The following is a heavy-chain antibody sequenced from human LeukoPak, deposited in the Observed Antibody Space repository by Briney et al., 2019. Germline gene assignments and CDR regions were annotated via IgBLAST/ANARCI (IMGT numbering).Heavy chain of an antibody. CDR3: ARDSRAVAADFDY. V-gene: IGHV3-21*01. J-gene: IGHJ4*02. Sequence: GGSLRLSCAASGFTFSNYIMNWVRQAPGKGLEWVSSISSSGSYICYADSVKGRFTISRDNAKNSLYLQMNSLRAEDTAEYFCARDSRAVAADFDYWGQGTLVTVSS. CDR2: ISSSGSYI. CDR1: GFTFSNYI. D-gene: IGHD6-19*01.